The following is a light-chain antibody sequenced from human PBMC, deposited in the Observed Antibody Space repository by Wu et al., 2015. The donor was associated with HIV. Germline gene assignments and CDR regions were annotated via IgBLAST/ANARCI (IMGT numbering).Light chain of an antibody. CDR1: QSISSY. CDR3: QESSNSPPA. CDR2: AAS. J-gene: IGKJ5*01. V-gene: IGKV1-39*01. Sequence: DIQMTQSPSSLSASVGDRVTITCRASQSISSYLNWYQQKPGKAPKLLIYAASSLQSGAPSRFTGSGSGTDFTLTISSLQPEDFATYFCQESSNSPPAFGQGTRVDNK.